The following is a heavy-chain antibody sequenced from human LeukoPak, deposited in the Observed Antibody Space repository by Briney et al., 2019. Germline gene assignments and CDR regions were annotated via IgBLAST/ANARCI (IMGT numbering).Heavy chain of an antibody. J-gene: IGHJ4*02. CDR1: GFKFDNYA. D-gene: IGHD2-15*01. CDR2: ISWNSDII. CDR3: ARDGYCSGGSCYKGRFDY. Sequence: GGSLRLSCAASGFKFDNYAMHWVRQAPGKGLEWVSSISWNSDIIAYADSVKGRFTISRDNAKNSLYLQMNSLRAEDTAVYYCARDGYCSGGSCYKGRFDYWGQGTLVTVSS. V-gene: IGHV3-9*01.